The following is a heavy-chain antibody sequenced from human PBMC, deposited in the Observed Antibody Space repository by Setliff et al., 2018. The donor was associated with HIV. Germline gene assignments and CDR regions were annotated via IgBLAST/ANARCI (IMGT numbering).Heavy chain of an antibody. D-gene: IGHD6-19*01. CDR2: IIPILGVP. CDR3: ARNPRIAGAGTDYYYYMDV. CDR1: GGPFTSSS. V-gene: IGHV1-69*02. J-gene: IGHJ6*03. Sequence: GASVKVSCKASGGPFTSSSIGWVRQAPGQGLEWMGRIIPILGVPRYAQKVQGRVTITADKSTSTSSMELSSLRSEDTAVDYCARNPRIAGAGTDYYYYMDVWGKGTTVTVSS.